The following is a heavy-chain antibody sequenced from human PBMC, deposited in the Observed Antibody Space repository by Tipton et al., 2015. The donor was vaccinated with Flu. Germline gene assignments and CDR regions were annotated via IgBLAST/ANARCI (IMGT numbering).Heavy chain of an antibody. CDR2: IFTGGNT. CDR1: GFTFDRYT. CDR3: AADRGGSYFDY. D-gene: IGHD3-16*01. J-gene: IGHJ4*02. V-gene: IGHV3-NL1*01. Sequence: SLRLSCAASGFTFDRYTMHWVRLLPGKGLEWVSIIFTGGNTYYADSVKGRFTISRDISKNTLFLQMNSLRTEDTALYYCAADRGGSYFDYWGQGTLVTVSS.